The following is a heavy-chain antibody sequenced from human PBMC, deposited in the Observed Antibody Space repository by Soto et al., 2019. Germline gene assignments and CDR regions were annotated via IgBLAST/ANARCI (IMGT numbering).Heavy chain of an antibody. V-gene: IGHV4-31*03. CDR2: IYDSGST. Sequence: KPSETLSLTCIVSGASISSGGYYWSWIRQHPGKGLEWIGNIYDSGSTSYNPSLKSRVTMSVDTSKNQFSLRLTSVTAADTAVYFCARGSSSYYDYGMDVWGQGTTVTVSS. D-gene: IGHD6-6*01. J-gene: IGHJ6*02. CDR3: ARGSSSYYDYGMDV. CDR1: GASISSGGYY.